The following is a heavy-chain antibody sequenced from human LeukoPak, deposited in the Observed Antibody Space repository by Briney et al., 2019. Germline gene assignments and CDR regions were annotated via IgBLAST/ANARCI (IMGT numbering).Heavy chain of an antibody. J-gene: IGHJ4*02. V-gene: IGHV3-30*04. D-gene: IGHD5-18*01. CDR2: ISYDGSNK. CDR1: GFTFSSYA. CDR3: AREAYSYGYIDY. Sequence: GRSLRLSCAASGFTFSSYAMHWVRQAPGKGLEWVAVISYDGSNKYYADSVKGRFTISRDNSKNTLYLQMNSLRAEDMAVYYCAREAYSYGYIDYWGQGTLVTVSS.